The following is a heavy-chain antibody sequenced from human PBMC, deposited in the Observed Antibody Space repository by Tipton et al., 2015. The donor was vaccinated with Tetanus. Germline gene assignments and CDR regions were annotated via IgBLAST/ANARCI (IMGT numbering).Heavy chain of an antibody. J-gene: IGHJ6*02. D-gene: IGHD6-25*01. Sequence: TLSLTCTVSGDSISSGNYRYNWIRQLPGKGLEWIGYIYHTGTTYYNPSFKSRVSISVDTSMSQFSPELNSVTAADTAVYYCARDSRLFYAMDVWGQGATVIVSS. CDR2: IYHTGTT. CDR1: GDSISSGNYR. CDR3: ARDSRLFYAMDV. V-gene: IGHV4-31*03.